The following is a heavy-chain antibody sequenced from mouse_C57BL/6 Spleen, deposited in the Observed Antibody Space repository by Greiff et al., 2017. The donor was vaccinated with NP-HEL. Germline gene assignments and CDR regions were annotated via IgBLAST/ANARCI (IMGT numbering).Heavy chain of an antibody. D-gene: IGHD4-1*01. V-gene: IGHV1-69*01. Sequence: VQLQQPGAELVMPGASVKLSCKASGYTFTSYWMHWVKQRPGQGLEWIGEIDPSDSYTNYNQQFKGKSTLTVDKSSSTAYMQLSSLTAEDSAVYYCARLAGDYFDYWGQGTTLTVSS. CDR1: GYTFTSYW. J-gene: IGHJ2*01. CDR3: ARLAGDYFDY. CDR2: IDPSDSYT.